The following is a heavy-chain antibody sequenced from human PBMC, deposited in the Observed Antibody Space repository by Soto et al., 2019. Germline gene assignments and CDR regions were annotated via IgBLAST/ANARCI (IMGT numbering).Heavy chain of an antibody. J-gene: IGHJ2*01. CDR3: AHKGYCSSTSCYDWYFDL. V-gene: IGHV2-5*02. CDR1: GFSLSTSGVG. D-gene: IGHD2-2*01. CDR2: IYWDDDK. Sequence: QITLKESGPTLVKPTQTLTLTCTFSGFSLSTSGVGVGWIRQPPGKALEWLALIYWDDDKRYSPSLKSRLTITNDTSKNQVVLTMTNMDPVDTATYYCAHKGYCSSTSCYDWYFDLWGRGTLVTVSS.